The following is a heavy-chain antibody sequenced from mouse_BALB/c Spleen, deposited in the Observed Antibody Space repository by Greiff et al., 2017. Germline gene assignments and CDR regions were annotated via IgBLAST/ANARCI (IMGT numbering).Heavy chain of an antibody. V-gene: IGHV7-3*02. Sequence: EVQLVESGGGLVQPGGSLRLSCATSGFTFTDYYMSWVRQPPGKALEWLGFIRNKANGYTTEYSASVKGRFTISRDNSQSILYLQMNTLRAEDSATYYCARDGRGRFAYWGQGTLVTVSA. CDR2: IRNKANGYTT. CDR1: GFTFTDYY. CDR3: ARDGRGRFAY. D-gene: IGHD3-3*01. J-gene: IGHJ3*01.